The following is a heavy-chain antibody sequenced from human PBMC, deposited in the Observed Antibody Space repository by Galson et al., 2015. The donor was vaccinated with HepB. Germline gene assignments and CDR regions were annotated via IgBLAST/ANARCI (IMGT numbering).Heavy chain of an antibody. Sequence: SVKVSCKASGYTFTGYYMHWVRQAPGQGLEWMGRINPNSGGTNYAQKFQGRVTMTRDTSISTAYMELSRLRSDDTAVYYCAREESPIVVVIASNFDYWGQGTLVTVSS. CDR3: AREESPIVVVIASNFDY. CDR1: GYTFTGYY. CDR2: INPNSGGT. D-gene: IGHD2-21*01. J-gene: IGHJ4*02. V-gene: IGHV1-2*06.